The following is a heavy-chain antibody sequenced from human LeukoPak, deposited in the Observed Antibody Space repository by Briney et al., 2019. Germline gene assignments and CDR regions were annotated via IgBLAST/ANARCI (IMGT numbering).Heavy chain of an antibody. D-gene: IGHD2-15*01. CDR2: IKNEVDGGTT. V-gene: IGHV3-15*01. J-gene: IGHJ4*02. Sequence: GGSLRLSCAVSGFTFSHAWMSWVRQAPGKGLEWVGRIKNEVDGGTTDYAAPVKGRFTIARDDSKNTLYLQMNSLRAEDTALYYCAKTGSWGSSNYYFDYWGQGTLVTVSS. CDR3: AKTGSWGSSNYYFDY. CDR1: GFTFSHAW.